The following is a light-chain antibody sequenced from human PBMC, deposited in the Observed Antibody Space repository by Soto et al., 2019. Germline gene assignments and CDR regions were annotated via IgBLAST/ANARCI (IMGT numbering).Light chain of an antibody. CDR2: WAS. CDR1: QSVLYSSNNKNY. J-gene: IGKJ4*01. CDR3: QKYYTNALT. V-gene: IGKV4-1*01. Sequence: DIVMTQSPDSLAVSLGERATINCKSSQSVLYSSNNKNYLAWYQQKPGQPPKLLIYWASTRESGVPDRFSGSGSGTDFTLTISSLQAEDVAVYYCQKYYTNALTFGGVTKVGVK.